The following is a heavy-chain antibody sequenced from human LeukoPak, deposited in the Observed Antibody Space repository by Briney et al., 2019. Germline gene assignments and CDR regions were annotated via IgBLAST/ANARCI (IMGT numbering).Heavy chain of an antibody. D-gene: IGHD3-10*01. V-gene: IGHV1-46*01. CDR1: GYTFTSYY. J-gene: IGHJ4*02. CDR3: ARDRRGLDY. CDR2: INPSGGST. Sequence: ALVKVSCKASGYTFTSYYMHWVRQAPGQGLEWMGIINPSGGSTSYAQKFQGRVTMTRDMSTSTVYMELSSLRSEDTAVCYCARDRRGLDYWGQGTLATVSS.